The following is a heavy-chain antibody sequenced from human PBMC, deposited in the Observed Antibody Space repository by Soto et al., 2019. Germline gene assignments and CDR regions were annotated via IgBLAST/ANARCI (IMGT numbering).Heavy chain of an antibody. J-gene: IGHJ6*02. CDR2: ISSSSSYI. CDR1: GFTFSSYS. CDR3: ARDPAYCSSTSCSSYYYYYGMDV. V-gene: IGHV3-21*01. Sequence: PGGSLRLSCAASGFTFSSYSMNWVRQAPGKGLEWVSSISSSSSYIYYADSVKGRFTISRDNAKNSLYLQMNSLRAEDTAVYYCARDPAYCSSTSCSSYYYYYGMDVWGQGTTVTVSS. D-gene: IGHD2-2*01.